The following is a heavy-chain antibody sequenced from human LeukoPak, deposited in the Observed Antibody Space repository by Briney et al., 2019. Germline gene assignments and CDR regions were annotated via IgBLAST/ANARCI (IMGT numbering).Heavy chain of an antibody. J-gene: IGHJ2*01. Sequence: SETLSLTCTVSSYSISIAFYWGWIRQPPGKGLEWIGSISHSGSTYYNPSLKSRVTISADTSKNQFSLKLSSVTAADTAVYYCARGFDYYDSSGYLSNWYFDLWGRGTLVTVSS. CDR2: ISHSGST. CDR3: ARGFDYYDSSGYLSNWYFDL. V-gene: IGHV4-38-2*02. CDR1: SYSISIAFY. D-gene: IGHD3-22*01.